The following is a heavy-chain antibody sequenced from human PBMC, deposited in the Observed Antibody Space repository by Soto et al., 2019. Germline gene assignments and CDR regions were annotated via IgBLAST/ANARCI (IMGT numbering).Heavy chain of an antibody. CDR1: GGSISSGDYY. V-gene: IGHV4-30-4*01. CDR3: ASWSIVQLLHAFDY. Sequence: PSETLSLTCTVSGGSISSGDYYWSWIRQPPGKGLEWIGYIYYSGSTYYNPSLKSRVTISVDTSKNQFSLKLSSVPAADTAVYYCASWSIVQLLHAFDYWGQGTLVTVSS. D-gene: IGHD5-18*01. J-gene: IGHJ4*02. CDR2: IYYSGST.